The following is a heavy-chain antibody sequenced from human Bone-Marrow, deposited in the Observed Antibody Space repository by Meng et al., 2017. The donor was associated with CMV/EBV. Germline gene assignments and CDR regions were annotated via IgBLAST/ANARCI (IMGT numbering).Heavy chain of an antibody. J-gene: IGHJ5*02. V-gene: IGHV3-23*01. Sequence: GFTFSSYAMSWVRQTPGEGLEWVSAISGSGSSTYYADSVRGRFTISRDNSKNTLYLQMNSLRAEDTAVYYCAKGDSSAYVRGVWFDPWGQGTLVTVSS. D-gene: IGHD6-25*01. CDR1: GFTFSSYA. CDR3: AKGDSSAYVRGVWFDP. CDR2: ISGSGSST.